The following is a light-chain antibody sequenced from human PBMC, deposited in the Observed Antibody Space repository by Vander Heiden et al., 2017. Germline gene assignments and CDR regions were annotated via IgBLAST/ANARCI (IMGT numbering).Light chain of an antibody. CDR2: GNS. Sequence: QSVLTQPPSVSGAPGQRVTISCTGSSPNIGAGYDVPWSQQLPGTAPKLLIYGNSNRPSGVPDRFSGSKSGTSASLAITGLQAEDEADYYCQSYDSSRSGDVVFGGGTKLTVL. CDR3: QSYDSSRSGDVV. V-gene: IGLV1-40*01. J-gene: IGLJ2*01. CDR1: SPNIGAGYD.